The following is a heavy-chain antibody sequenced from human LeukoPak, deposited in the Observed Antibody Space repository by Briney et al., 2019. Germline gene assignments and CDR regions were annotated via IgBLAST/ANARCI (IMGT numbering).Heavy chain of an antibody. V-gene: IGHV6-1*01. CDR1: GDSVSSNSAA. CDR3: ARVTMVRGVIIGAYYYYGMDV. Sequence: SQTLSLTCAISGDSVSSNSAACNWIRQSPSRGLEWLGRTYYRSKWYNDYAVSVKSRITINPDTSKNQFSLQLNSVTPEDTAVYYCARVTMVRGVIIGAYYYYGMDVWGQGTTVTVSS. D-gene: IGHD3-10*01. CDR2: TYYRSKWYN. J-gene: IGHJ6*02.